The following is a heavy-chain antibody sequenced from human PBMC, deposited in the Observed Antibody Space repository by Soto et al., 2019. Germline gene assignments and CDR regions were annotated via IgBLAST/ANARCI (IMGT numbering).Heavy chain of an antibody. D-gene: IGHD2-2*01. CDR2: IIPILGIA. J-gene: IGHJ4*02. V-gene: IGHV1-69*02. CDR1: GGTFSSYT. CDR3: ASYCSSTSCYRYFDY. Sequence: SVKVSCKASGGTFSSYTISWVRQAHGQGLEWMGRIIPILGIANYAQKFQGRVTITADKSTSTAYMELSSLRSEDTAVYYCASYCSSTSCYRYFDYWGQGTLVTVSS.